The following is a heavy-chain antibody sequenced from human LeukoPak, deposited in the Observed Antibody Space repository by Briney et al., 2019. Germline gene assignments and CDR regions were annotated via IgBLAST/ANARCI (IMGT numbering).Heavy chain of an antibody. J-gene: IGHJ4*02. Sequence: PSETLSLTCTVSGVSVSSGTYYWSWIRQPPGMGLQWIGYISYSGSTNYNPSLKSRVSISVDTSRNQFSLKLSSVTAADTAVYYCTRDSYTVWGDYWGQGTLVTVSS. V-gene: IGHV4-61*01. D-gene: IGHD1-1*01. CDR1: GVSVSSGTYY. CDR2: ISYSGST. CDR3: TRDSYTVWGDY.